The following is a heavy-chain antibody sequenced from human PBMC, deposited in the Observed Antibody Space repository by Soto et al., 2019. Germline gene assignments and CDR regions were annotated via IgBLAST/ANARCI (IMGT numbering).Heavy chain of an antibody. Sequence: EVQLLESGGSLVQPGESLRLSCAASGFTFSTSGMTWVRQAPGQGLEWVSGISGRGSATYYADSVKGRFTISRDDSKNTLYPQMNSLRVEDTALYYCAKDSSPVVVVASAFDFWGQGTMVTVSS. V-gene: IGHV3-23*01. CDR2: ISGRGSAT. CDR3: AKDSSPVVVVASAFDF. D-gene: IGHD2-15*01. J-gene: IGHJ3*01. CDR1: GFTFSTSG.